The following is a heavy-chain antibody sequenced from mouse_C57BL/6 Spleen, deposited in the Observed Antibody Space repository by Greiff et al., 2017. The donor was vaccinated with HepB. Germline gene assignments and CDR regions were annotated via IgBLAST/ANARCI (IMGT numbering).Heavy chain of an antibody. CDR3: TRADGYSGFAY. CDR1: GFTFSSYA. Sequence: EVMLVESGEGLVKPGGSLKLSCAASGFTFSSYAMSWVRQTPEKRLEWVAYISSGGDYIYYADTVKGRFTISRDNARNTLYLQMSSLKSEDTAMYYCTRADGYSGFAYWGQGTLVTVSA. D-gene: IGHD2-3*01. J-gene: IGHJ3*01. CDR2: ISSGGDYI. V-gene: IGHV5-9-1*02.